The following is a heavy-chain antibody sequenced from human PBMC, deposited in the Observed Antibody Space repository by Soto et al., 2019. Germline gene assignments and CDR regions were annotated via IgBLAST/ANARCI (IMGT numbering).Heavy chain of an antibody. CDR3: ARDKTSAYRESRYYFDY. V-gene: IGHV1-69*13. CDR2: IIPIFGTA. Sequence: SVKVSCKASGGTFSSYAISWVRQAPGQGLEWMGGIIPIFGTANYARKFQGRVSTTADESTSTAYMGIRSLRAEKTAVYNCARDKTSAYRESRYYFDYWGQGPLVTVPS. J-gene: IGHJ4*02. D-gene: IGHD2-2*01. CDR1: GGTFSSYA.